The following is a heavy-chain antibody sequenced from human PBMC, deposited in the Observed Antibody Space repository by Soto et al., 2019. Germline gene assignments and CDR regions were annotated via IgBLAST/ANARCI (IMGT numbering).Heavy chain of an antibody. CDR1: GYTLTELS. CDR3: ATGSSVPAAMAPNWFDPWDSWFDP. Sequence: ASVKVSCKVSGYTLTELSMHWVRQAPGKGLEWMGGFDPEDGETIYAQKFQGRVTMTEDTSTDTAYMELSSLRSENTAVYYCATGSSVPAAMAPNWFDPWDSWFDPWGQGTLVTVS. J-gene: IGHJ5*02. D-gene: IGHD2-2*01. V-gene: IGHV1-24*01. CDR2: FDPEDGET.